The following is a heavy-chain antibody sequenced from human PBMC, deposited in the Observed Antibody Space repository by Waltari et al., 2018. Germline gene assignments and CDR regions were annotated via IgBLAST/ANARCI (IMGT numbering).Heavy chain of an antibody. J-gene: IGHJ6*02. Sequence: QVQLQESGPGLVKHSETLSLTCTVSGGSISSYYWSWIRQPPGKGLEWIGSIYHSGSTYHNPSLKSRVTISVDTAKYPFSLKLSSVTAADTAVYYCARYTYYDFWSGYYRPLVAIDVWGQGTTVTVSS. CDR1: GGSISSYY. CDR2: IYHSGST. V-gene: IGHV4-59*04. CDR3: ARYTYYDFWSGYYRPLVAIDV. D-gene: IGHD3-3*01.